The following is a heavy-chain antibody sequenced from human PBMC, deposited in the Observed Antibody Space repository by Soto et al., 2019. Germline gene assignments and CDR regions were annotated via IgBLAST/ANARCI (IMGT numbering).Heavy chain of an antibody. CDR1: GFTFSSYA. CDR3: AKEENSVRSRGGGDLAY. CDR2: ISGSGGST. V-gene: IGHV3-23*01. D-gene: IGHD2-21*01. J-gene: IGHJ4*02. Sequence: GGSLRLSCAASGFTFSSYAMSWVRQAPGKGLEWVSAISGSGGSTYYADSVKGRFTISRDNSKNTLYLQMNSLRAEDTAVYYCAKEENSVRSRGGGDLAYWGQGTLVTVSS.